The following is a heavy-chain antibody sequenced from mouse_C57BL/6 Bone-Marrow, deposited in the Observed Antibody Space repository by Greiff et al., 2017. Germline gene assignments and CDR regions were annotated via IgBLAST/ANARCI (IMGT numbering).Heavy chain of an antibody. CDR3: ARDYGSSFWFAY. V-gene: IGHV1-82*01. Sequence: VHLVESGPELVKPGASVKISCKASGYAFSSSWMNWVKQRPGKGLEWIGRIYPGDGDTNYNGQFKGKATLTADKSSSTAYMQLSSLTSEDSAVYFCARDYGSSFWFAYWGEGALVTVSA. J-gene: IGHJ3*01. CDR1: GYAFSSSW. CDR2: IYPGDGDT. D-gene: IGHD1-1*01.